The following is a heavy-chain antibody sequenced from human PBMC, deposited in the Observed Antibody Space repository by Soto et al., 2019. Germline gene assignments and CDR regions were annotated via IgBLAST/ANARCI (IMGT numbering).Heavy chain of an antibody. V-gene: IGHV4-34*01. Sequence: PSETLSLTCAVYGGSFSGYYWSWIRQPPGKGLEWIGEINHSGSTNYNPSLKSRVTISVDTSKNQFSLKLSSVTAADTAVYYCARRRGYSYGSTIDYWGQGTLVTVSS. CDR2: INHSGST. CDR1: GGSFSGYY. CDR3: ARRRGYSYGSTIDY. J-gene: IGHJ4*02. D-gene: IGHD5-18*01.